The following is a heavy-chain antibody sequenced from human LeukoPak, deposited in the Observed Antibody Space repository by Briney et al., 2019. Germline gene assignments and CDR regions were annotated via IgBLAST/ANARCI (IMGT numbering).Heavy chain of an antibody. J-gene: IGHJ6*02. CDR1: GYTLTELS. V-gene: IGHV1-24*01. Sequence: ASVTVSCKVSGYTLTELSMHWVRQAPGKGLEWMGGFDPEDGETIYAQKFQGRVTMTEDTSTDTAYMELSSLRSEDTAVYYCATDPTAGFEDGMDVWGQGTTVTVSS. CDR3: ATDPTAGFEDGMDV. D-gene: IGHD5-18*01. CDR2: FDPEDGET.